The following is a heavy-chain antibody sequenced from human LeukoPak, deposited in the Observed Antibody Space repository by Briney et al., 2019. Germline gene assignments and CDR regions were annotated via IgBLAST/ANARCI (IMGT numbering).Heavy chain of an antibody. D-gene: IGHD3-16*01. CDR2: IKEDGSET. CDR1: GFSFSRYW. J-gene: IGHJ4*02. CDR3: TRLGDY. V-gene: IGHV3-7*01. Sequence: GGSLRLSCVASGFSFSRYWMNWVRQAPGKGLEWLANIKEDGSETYHVDSVKGRFTISRDNAKNSLYLQMNNLRVEDTAVYFRTRLGDYWGQGALVTVSS.